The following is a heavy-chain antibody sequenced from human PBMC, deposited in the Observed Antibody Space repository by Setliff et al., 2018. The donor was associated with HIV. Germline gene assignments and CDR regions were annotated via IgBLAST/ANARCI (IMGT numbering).Heavy chain of an antibody. CDR3: AHSPRRGYSYGSYYYYYYYVDV. D-gene: IGHD5-18*01. V-gene: IGHV2-5*01. J-gene: IGHJ6*03. CDR2: IYWNNDK. Sequence: PTLVNPTQTLTLTCTFSGLSLSTSGVGVGWIRQSPGKALEWLAFIYWNNDKYYSPSLKSRITITKDTSKNQVVLRMTNMDPVDTATYYCAHSPRRGYSYGSYYYYYYYVDVWGKGTTVTVSS. CDR1: GLSLSTSGVG.